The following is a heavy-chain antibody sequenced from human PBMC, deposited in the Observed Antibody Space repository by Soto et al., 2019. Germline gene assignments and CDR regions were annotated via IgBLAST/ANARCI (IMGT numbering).Heavy chain of an antibody. D-gene: IGHD2-15*01. CDR3: AIIRVAPGPFDH. CDR1: GGSFSGYY. V-gene: IGHV4-34*01. Sequence: QVQLQQWGAGLLKPSETLSLTCAVYGGSFSGYYWSWIRQPPGKGLEWIGEINHSGSTNYNPSPKSRYTISVNTSKTHFTRNLISVTAADTAVYYCAIIRVAPGPFDHWGQGILVTVPT. J-gene: IGHJ4*02. CDR2: INHSGST.